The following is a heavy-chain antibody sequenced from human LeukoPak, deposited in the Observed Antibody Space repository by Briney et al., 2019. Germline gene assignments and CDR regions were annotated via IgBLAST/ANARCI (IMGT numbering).Heavy chain of an antibody. D-gene: IGHD3-10*01. J-gene: IGHJ4*02. Sequence: GGSLRLSCAASGFTFSSYGMHWVRQAPGKGLEWVAFIRYDGSNKYYADSVKGRFTISRDNAKNTLYLQMNSLRAEDTAVYYCARPGGSGSYALWGYWGQGTLVTVSS. V-gene: IGHV3-30*02. CDR3: ARPGGSGSYALWGY. CDR1: GFTFSSYG. CDR2: IRYDGSNK.